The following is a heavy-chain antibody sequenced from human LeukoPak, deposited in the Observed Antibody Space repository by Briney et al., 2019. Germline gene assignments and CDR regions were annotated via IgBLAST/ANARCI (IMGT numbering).Heavy chain of an antibody. J-gene: IGHJ5*02. D-gene: IGHD5-18*01. CDR2: ISGSGGST. V-gene: IGHV3-23*01. Sequence: PAGGSLRLSCAASGFTFSSYAMSWVRQAPGKGLEWVSAISGSGGSTYYADSVKGRFTISRDNSKNTLYLQMNSLRAEDTAVYYCAKTQDSYGYRSGPNWFDPWGQGTLVTVSS. CDR3: AKTQDSYGYRSGPNWFDP. CDR1: GFTFSSYA.